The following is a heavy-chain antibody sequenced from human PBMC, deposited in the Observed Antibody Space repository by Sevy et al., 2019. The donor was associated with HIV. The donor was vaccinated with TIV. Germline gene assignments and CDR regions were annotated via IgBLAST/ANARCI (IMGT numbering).Heavy chain of an antibody. J-gene: IGHJ3*02. Sequence: GESLKISCKGSGYIFRNYWIGWVRQVPGKGLEWMGIFYPGNSGVRYSPSFQGHVTISADKSISAAYLQWRSLKASDTAMYFCARGLYYYDSSGYSDASDIWGQGTMVTVSS. V-gene: IGHV5-51*01. CDR3: ARGLYYYDSSGYSDASDI. D-gene: IGHD3-22*01. CDR2: FYPGNSGV. CDR1: GYIFRNYW.